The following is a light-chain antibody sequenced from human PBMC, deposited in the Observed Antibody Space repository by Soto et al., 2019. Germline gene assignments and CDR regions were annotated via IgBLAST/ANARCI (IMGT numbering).Light chain of an antibody. V-gene: IGLV2-14*01. CDR3: SSYTSSSTLGV. CDR1: SSDVGGYNY. Sequence: SVLTQPAPVSRSPGQSITISCPGTSSDVGGYNYVSWYQQHPGKAPKLMIYDVSNRPSGVSNRFSGSKSGNTASLTISGLQAEDEADYYCSSYTSSSTLGVFGTGTKVTVL. J-gene: IGLJ1*01. CDR2: DVS.